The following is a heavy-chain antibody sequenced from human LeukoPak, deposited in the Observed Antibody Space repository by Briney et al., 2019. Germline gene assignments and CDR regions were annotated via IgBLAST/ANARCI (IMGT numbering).Heavy chain of an antibody. CDR1: GFTFSSYA. J-gene: IGHJ4*02. CDR3: AKPSSSWYHFDC. V-gene: IGHV3-23*01. CDR2: ISGSGGST. D-gene: IGHD6-13*01. Sequence: GGCLRLSCAAAGFTFSSYAMSWVRQAPGKGREWVSVISGSGGSTYYADSVKGRFTISRDNSKNTLYLQMNSLRDEDTAVYYCAKPSSSWYHFDCWGQGPLVTVSS.